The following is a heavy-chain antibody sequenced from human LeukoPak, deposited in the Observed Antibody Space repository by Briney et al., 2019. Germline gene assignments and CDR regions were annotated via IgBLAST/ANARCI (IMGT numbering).Heavy chain of an antibody. CDR2: VSTNNTNT. J-gene: IGHJ4*02. D-gene: IGHD3-22*01. CDR3: VTSYYDSSGYYDY. V-gene: IGHV1-18*01. CDR1: GYSFRKYG. Sequence: ASVKVSCKASGYSFRKYGLTWVRQAPGQGLEWMGWVSTNNTNTNYAQKVQGRVALSTDTSTNTGYMELRSLRSEDTAVYYCVTSYYDSSGYYDYWGTGTLVTVSS.